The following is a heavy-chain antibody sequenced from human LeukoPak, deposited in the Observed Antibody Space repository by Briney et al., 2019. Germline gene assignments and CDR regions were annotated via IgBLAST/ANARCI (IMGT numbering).Heavy chain of an antibody. CDR2: TRNKANSYTT. CDR3: ARGRVTTLYYFDY. D-gene: IGHD4-17*01. CDR1: GFTFSDHC. Sequence: GGSLSLSCAASGFTFSDHCMDWVRQAPGKGLEWVGRTRNKANSYTTEYAASVKGRFTISRDDSKNSLYLQMNSLKTEDTAVYYCARGRVTTLYYFDYWGQGTLATVSS. J-gene: IGHJ4*02. V-gene: IGHV3-72*01.